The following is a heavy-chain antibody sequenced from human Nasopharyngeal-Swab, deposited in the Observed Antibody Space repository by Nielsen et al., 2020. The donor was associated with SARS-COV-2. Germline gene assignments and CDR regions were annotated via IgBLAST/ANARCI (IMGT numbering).Heavy chain of an antibody. CDR1: GFSFSTYN. D-gene: IGHD4-11*01. Sequence: GESLKISCTASGFSFSTYNMNWVRQAPGKGLEWVSSISGNSNYIYYADSVKGRFTISRDNARNSLYLQMDSLRAEDTAVYHCASHYNDYIVPVAVDYWGQGALVTVSS. V-gene: IGHV3-21*01. CDR3: ASHYNDYIVPVAVDY. J-gene: IGHJ4*02. CDR2: ISGNSNYI.